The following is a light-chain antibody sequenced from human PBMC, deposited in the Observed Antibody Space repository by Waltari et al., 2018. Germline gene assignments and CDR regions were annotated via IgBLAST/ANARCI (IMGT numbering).Light chain of an antibody. V-gene: IGLV2-14*03. CDR1: SHDVGGYDF. CDR3: SSYRDSSTRI. J-gene: IGLJ2*01. Sequence: QSALTQPASVSGSPGQSITISCTGSSHDVGGYDFVSWYQQHPGKAPKLIIYDFSDRPSGVSNRFSGSKSGNTASLTISGLQAEDEAGYYCSSYRDSSTRIFGGGTKLTVL. CDR2: DFS.